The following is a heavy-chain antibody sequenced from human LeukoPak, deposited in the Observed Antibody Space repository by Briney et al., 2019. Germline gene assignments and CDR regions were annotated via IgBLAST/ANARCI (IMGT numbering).Heavy chain of an antibody. CDR2: IYSSGST. Sequence: SETLSLTCTASGGSISNYYWNWIRQPAGKGLEWVGRIYSSGSTNYNPSLKSRVTMSVDTSRKQFSLRLNSVTAADTAVYYCARMHGDPRGDAFDIWGQGTMVTVSS. J-gene: IGHJ3*02. V-gene: IGHV4-4*07. CDR3: ARMHGDPRGDAFDI. CDR1: GGSISNYY. D-gene: IGHD4-17*01.